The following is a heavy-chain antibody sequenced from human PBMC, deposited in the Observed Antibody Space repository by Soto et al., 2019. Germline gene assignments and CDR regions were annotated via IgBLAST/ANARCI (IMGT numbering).Heavy chain of an antibody. D-gene: IGHD2-15*01. J-gene: IGHJ4*02. CDR3: SRGILV. CDR2: ISYCGTT. Sequence: QVQLQESGPGLVKPSQTLSLTCTVSGGSMNSGGYCWNWIRQHPGEGLEWIGCISYCGTTSYNPSLKSRFTISLDTSKNQFSLKLSSVTVADTAVYYCSRGILVWGQGTLITVSS. V-gene: IGHV4-31*03. CDR1: GGSMNSGGYC.